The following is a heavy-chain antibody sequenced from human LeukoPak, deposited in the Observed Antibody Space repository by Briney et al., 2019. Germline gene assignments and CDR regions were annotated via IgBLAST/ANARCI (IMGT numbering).Heavy chain of an antibody. D-gene: IGHD6-19*01. CDR2: IIPIFGTA. V-gene: IGHV1-69*13. Sequence: SVKVTCKASGGTFSSYAISWVRQAPGQGLEWMGGIIPIFGTANYAQKFQGRVTITADESTSTAYMELSSLRSEDTAVYYCAREGIYSSGSPLANRDWGQGTLVTVSS. CDR1: GGTFSSYA. J-gene: IGHJ4*02. CDR3: AREGIYSSGSPLANRD.